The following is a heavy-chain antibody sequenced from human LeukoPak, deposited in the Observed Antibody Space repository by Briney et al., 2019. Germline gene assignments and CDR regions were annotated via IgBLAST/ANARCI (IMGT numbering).Heavy chain of an antibody. Sequence: PGGSLRLSCAASGFTFSSYAMHWVRQAPGKGLEYVSAISSNGGSTYYANSVKGRFTISRDNSKNTLYLQMGSLRAEDMAVYYCARGSRNYYDSSGHYYYWGQGTLVTVSS. CDR1: GFTFSSYA. CDR3: ARGSRNYYDSSGHYYY. D-gene: IGHD3-22*01. CDR2: ISSNGGST. J-gene: IGHJ4*02. V-gene: IGHV3-64*01.